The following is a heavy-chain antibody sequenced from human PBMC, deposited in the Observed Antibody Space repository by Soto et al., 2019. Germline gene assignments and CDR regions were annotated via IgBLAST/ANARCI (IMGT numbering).Heavy chain of an antibody. V-gene: IGHV3-30-3*01. CDR1: GFTFSSYA. J-gene: IGHJ4*02. Sequence: LRLSCAASGFTFSSYAMHWVRQAPGKGLEWVAVISYDGSNKYYADSVKGRFTISRDNSKNTLYLQMNSLRAEDTAVYYCASTYDFWSGYGLDYWGQGTLVTVSS. D-gene: IGHD3-3*01. CDR2: ISYDGSNK. CDR3: ASTYDFWSGYGLDY.